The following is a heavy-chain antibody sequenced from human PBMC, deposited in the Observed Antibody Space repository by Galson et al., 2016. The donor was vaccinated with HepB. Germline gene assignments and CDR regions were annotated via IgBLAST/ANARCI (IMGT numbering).Heavy chain of an antibody. J-gene: IGHJ4*02. Sequence: ETLSLTCAVSGDSISRNNWWSWVRQPPGKRLEWIGEIFHTGTTNHNPSLKSRVTISLDKSKNLFSLKLRSVTAADTAVYYCAGGTGWYAYWGQGALVTVSS. CDR1: GDSISRNNW. D-gene: IGHD6-19*01. CDR3: AGGTGWYAY. V-gene: IGHV4-4*02. CDR2: IFHTGTT.